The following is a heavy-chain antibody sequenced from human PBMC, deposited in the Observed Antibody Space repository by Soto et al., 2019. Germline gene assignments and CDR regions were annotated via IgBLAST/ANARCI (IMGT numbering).Heavy chain of an antibody. D-gene: IGHD6-13*01. CDR3: ARATDIAALDY. J-gene: IGHJ4*02. CDR2: IYHSGST. CDR1: GGSISSGGYS. Sequence: PSETLSLTCAVSGGSISSGGYSWSWIRQPPGKGLEWIGYIYHSGSTYYNPSLKSRVTISVDRSKNQFSLKLSSVTAADTAVYYCARATDIAALDYWGQGTLVTVSS. V-gene: IGHV4-30-2*01.